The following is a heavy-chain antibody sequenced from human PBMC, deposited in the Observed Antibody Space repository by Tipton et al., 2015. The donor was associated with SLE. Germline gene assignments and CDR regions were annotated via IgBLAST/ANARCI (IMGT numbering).Heavy chain of an antibody. CDR2: MNPNSGNT. CDR1: GYTFTSYD. CDR3: ARAVGAAFDY. D-gene: IGHD3-16*01. V-gene: IGHV1-8*02. J-gene: IGHJ4*02. Sequence: QLVQSGAEVKKPGASVKVSCKASGYTFTSYDINWVRQATGQGLEWMGWMNPNSGNTGYAQKLQGRVTMTTDTSTSTAYMELRSLRSDDTAVYYCARAVGAAFDYWGQGTLVTVSS.